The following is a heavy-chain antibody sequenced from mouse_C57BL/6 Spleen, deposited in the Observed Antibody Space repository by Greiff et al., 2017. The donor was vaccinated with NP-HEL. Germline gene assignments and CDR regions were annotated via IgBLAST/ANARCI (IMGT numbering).Heavy chain of an antibody. J-gene: IGHJ1*03. Sequence: EVKLVESGGGLVQSGRSLRLSCATSGFTFSDFYMEWVRQAPGKGLEWIAASRNKANDYTTEYSASVKGRFIVSRDTSQSILYLQMNALRAEDTAIYDCARDAPAYDYDERDWYFDVWGTGTTVTVSS. CDR2: SRNKANDYTT. V-gene: IGHV7-1*01. D-gene: IGHD2-4*01. CDR1: GFTFSDFY. CDR3: ARDAPAYDYDERDWYFDV.